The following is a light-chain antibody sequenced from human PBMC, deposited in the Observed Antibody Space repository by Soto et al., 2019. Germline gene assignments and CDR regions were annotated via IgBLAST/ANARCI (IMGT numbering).Light chain of an antibody. V-gene: IGKV3-11*01. Sequence: EVVLTQSAATLSLSPGERATLSCRASQSVSSYLAWYQQKPGQAPRLLIYDASNRATGIPARFSGSGYGTDFTLTISSLEPEDFAVYYCQQRSNWPLTFGGGTKVEIK. CDR2: DAS. CDR1: QSVSSY. CDR3: QQRSNWPLT. J-gene: IGKJ4*01.